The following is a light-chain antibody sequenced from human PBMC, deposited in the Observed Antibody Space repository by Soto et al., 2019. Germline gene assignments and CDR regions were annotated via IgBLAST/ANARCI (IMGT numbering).Light chain of an antibody. CDR2: GVS. CDR3: QQYGDWPLT. V-gene: IGKV3-15*01. Sequence: DIVMTQSPLSLPVTPGEPASISCRSSQSLLHSNGYNYLAWYQQKPGQAPRLLIFGVSNRAAGIPARFSGSGSGTEFTLTISSLQSEDFAVYYCQQYGDWPLTFGGGTKVDIK. CDR1: QSLLHSNGYNY. J-gene: IGKJ4*01.